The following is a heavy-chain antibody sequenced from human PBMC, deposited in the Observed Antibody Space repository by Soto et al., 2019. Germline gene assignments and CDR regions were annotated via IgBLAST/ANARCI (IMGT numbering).Heavy chain of an antibody. Sequence: GESLKISCKGSGYSFTSYWISWVRQMPGKGLEWMGRIDPSDSYTNYSPSFQGHVTISADKSISTAYLQWSSLKASDTAMYYCAGQYYYDSSGYYNLDYYYYGMDVWGQGTTVTVSS. CDR2: IDPSDSYT. J-gene: IGHJ6*02. CDR1: GYSFTSYW. D-gene: IGHD3-22*01. V-gene: IGHV5-10-1*01. CDR3: AGQYYYDSSGYYNLDYYYYGMDV.